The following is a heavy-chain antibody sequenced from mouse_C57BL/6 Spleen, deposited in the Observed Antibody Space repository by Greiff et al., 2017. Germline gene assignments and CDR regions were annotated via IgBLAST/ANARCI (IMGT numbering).Heavy chain of an antibody. CDR2: ISSGGSYT. J-gene: IGHJ1*03. CDR3: ARRDSNSWYFDV. V-gene: IGHV5-6*02. CDR1: GFTFSSYG. D-gene: IGHD2-5*01. Sequence: EVKLLESGGDLVKPGGSLKLSCAASGFTFSSYGMSWVRQTPDKRLEWVATISSGGSYTYYPDSVKGRFTISRDNAKNTLYLQMSSLKSEDTAMYYCARRDSNSWYFDVWGTGTTVTVSS.